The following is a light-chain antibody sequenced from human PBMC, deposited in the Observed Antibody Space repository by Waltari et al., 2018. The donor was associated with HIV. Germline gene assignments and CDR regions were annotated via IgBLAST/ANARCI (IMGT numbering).Light chain of an antibody. V-gene: IGKV3-11*01. CDR2: DAS. CDR1: QSVSSY. Sequence: ATLSLSSGERATLSCRASQSVSSYLAWYQQKPGQAPRLLIYDASNRAAGIPARFSGCGSGTDFTLTISSLETEDFAVYYCQQRSNWAPTFGQGTRLDIK. CDR3: QQRSNWAPT. J-gene: IGKJ5*01.